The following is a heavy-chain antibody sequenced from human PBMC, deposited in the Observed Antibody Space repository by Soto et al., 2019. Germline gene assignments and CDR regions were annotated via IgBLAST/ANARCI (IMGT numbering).Heavy chain of an antibody. CDR3: AKDNGAMEGGWFDY. D-gene: IGHD3-16*01. CDR2: ISWNSGSI. J-gene: IGHJ4*02. Sequence: GGSLRLSCAASGFTFDDYAMHWVRQAPGKGLEWVSGISWNSGSIGYADSVKGRFTISRDNAKNSLYLQMNSLRAEDTALYYCAKDNGAMEGGWFDYWGQGTLVTVSS. V-gene: IGHV3-9*01. CDR1: GFTFDDYA.